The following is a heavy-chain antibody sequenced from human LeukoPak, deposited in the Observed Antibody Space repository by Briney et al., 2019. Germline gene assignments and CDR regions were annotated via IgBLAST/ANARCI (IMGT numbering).Heavy chain of an antibody. D-gene: IGHD6-13*01. CDR3: AREVEQLVRGGWFDP. Sequence: KPSETLSLTCTVSGASINTYYWSWIRQPPGKGLEWIGYIYYSGTTSYNPSLKTRVTISIDTSKNQFSLKLSSVTAADTAVYYCAREVEQLVRGGWFDPWGQGTLVTVSS. J-gene: IGHJ5*02. CDR2: IYYSGTT. V-gene: IGHV4-59*01. CDR1: GASINTYY.